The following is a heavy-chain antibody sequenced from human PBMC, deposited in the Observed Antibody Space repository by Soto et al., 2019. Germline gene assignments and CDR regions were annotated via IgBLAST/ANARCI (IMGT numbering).Heavy chain of an antibody. J-gene: IGHJ4*02. CDR2: INHSGST. V-gene: IGHV4-34*01. CDR1: GGSFSGYY. CDR3: ARGRTFDY. Sequence: QVQLQQWGAGLLKPSETLSLTCAVYGGSFSGYYWSWIRQPPGKGLEWIGEINHSGSTNYNPSLKSRVTISVDTSKNQFSLMLSSVTAADTAVYYCARGRTFDYWGQGTLVTVSS.